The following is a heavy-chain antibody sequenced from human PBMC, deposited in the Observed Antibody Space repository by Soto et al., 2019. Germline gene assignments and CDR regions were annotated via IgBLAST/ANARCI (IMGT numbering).Heavy chain of an antibody. CDR3: ARHLTYCSAGSCYSDFPYYGMDV. CDR2: IFYSGST. CDR1: GGSISSSSYY. J-gene: IGHJ6*02. D-gene: IGHD2-15*01. Sequence: QLQLQESGPGLVKPSETLSLTCTVSGGSISSSSYYWGWIRQPPGKGLEWIGSIFYSGSTYYIPSLKSRVTISVDTSKNQFSLKLSSVHAADTAVYYCARHLTYCSAGSCYSDFPYYGMDVWGQGTTVTVSS. V-gene: IGHV4-39*01.